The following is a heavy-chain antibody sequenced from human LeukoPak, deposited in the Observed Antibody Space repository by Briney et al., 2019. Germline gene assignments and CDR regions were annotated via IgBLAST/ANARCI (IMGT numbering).Heavy chain of an antibody. CDR1: GFTFSSYG. J-gene: IGHJ4*02. CDR3: AKERGSKAVADY. Sequence: HPGGSLRLSCAASGFTFSSYGMNWVRQAPGKGLEWVSYISSSGSSKYYADSVKGRFTISRDNAKNSLYLQMNSLRAEDTAVYYCAKERGSKAVADYWGQGTLVTVSS. CDR2: ISSSGSSK. D-gene: IGHD6-19*01. V-gene: IGHV3-48*03.